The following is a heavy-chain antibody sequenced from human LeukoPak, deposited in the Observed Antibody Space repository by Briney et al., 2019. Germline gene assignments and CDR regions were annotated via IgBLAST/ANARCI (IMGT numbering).Heavy chain of an antibody. D-gene: IGHD4-17*01. J-gene: IGHJ3*02. V-gene: IGHV3-23*01. CDR3: AREKGFDYGEAFDI. Sequence: PGGSLRLSCAASGFTFSSYAMSWVRQAPGKGLEWVSAISGSGGSTYYADSVKGRFTISRDNAKKSLYLQMNSLRAEDTAVYYCAREKGFDYGEAFDIWGQGTMVTVSS. CDR1: GFTFSSYA. CDR2: ISGSGGST.